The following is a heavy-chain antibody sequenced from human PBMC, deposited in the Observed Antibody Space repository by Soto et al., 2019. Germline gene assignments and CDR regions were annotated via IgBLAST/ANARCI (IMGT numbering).Heavy chain of an antibody. J-gene: IGHJ4*02. CDR1: GFTYRSYP. D-gene: IGHD2-2*01. CDR3: AKDRSSTVCYGFDY. CDR2: IGGSSGST. Sequence: GGSLRRWCSTSGFTYRSYPADSAQTAPGAGLEWVSAIGGSSGSTDYADSVKGRFTISRDNSKNTPFLQMNSLRAEDTAVYYCAKDRSSTVCYGFDYWGKGTLVTVSS. V-gene: IGHV3-23*01.